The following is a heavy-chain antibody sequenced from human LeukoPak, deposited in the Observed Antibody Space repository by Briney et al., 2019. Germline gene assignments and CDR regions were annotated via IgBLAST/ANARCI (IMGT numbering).Heavy chain of an antibody. CDR3: TREIRYFDWFQADY. V-gene: IGHV3-49*03. CDR1: GFTFCDHS. D-gene: IGHD3-9*01. Sequence: GGSLRLSCTASGFTFCDHSVSWFRQAPGKGLEWVGFIRSKAYGGTAEYAASVKGRFTISRDDSKSVAYLQMDSLKTEDTAVYYCTREIRYFDWFQADYWGQGTLVTVSS. CDR2: IRSKAYGGTA. J-gene: IGHJ4*02.